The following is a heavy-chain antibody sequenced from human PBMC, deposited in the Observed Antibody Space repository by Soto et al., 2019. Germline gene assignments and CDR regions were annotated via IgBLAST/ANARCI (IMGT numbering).Heavy chain of an antibody. CDR1: GFTFSSYG. CDR2: MSYDGSHE. V-gene: IGHV3-33*06. Sequence: GGSLRLSCVASGFTFSSYGMHWVRQAPGKGLEWVAVMSYDGSHEYYADSVKGRFTISRDNSKTILYLQMNSLRLEDTAVYYCAKGSVLRVVEAPLAILGGVDVWGQGAIVTVSS. D-gene: IGHD2-8*01. J-gene: IGHJ6*02. CDR3: AKGSVLRVVEAPLAILGGVDV.